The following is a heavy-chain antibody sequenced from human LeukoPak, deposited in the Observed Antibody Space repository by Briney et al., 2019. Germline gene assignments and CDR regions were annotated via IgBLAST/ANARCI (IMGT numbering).Heavy chain of an antibody. Sequence: SETLSLTCAVYGGSFSGYYWSWLRQPPGKGLEWIGEINHSGSTNYNPSLKSRVTISVDTSKNQFSLKLSSVTAADTAVYYCARGSNYDILTGYCFDYWGQGTLVTVSS. CDR1: GGSFSGYY. J-gene: IGHJ4*02. V-gene: IGHV4-34*01. CDR3: ARGSNYDILTGYCFDY. D-gene: IGHD3-9*01. CDR2: INHSGST.